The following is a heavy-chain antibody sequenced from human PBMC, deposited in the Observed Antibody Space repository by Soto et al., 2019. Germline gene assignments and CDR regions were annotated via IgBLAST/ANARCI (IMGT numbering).Heavy chain of an antibody. CDR3: AKADEYYYDSSGYYPPNYGMDV. V-gene: IGHV3-30*18. D-gene: IGHD3-22*01. Sequence: QVQLVESGGGVVQPGRSLRLSCAASGFTFSSYGMHWVRQAPGKGLEWVAVISYDGSNKYYADSVKGRFTISRDNSKNTLYLQMNSLRAEDTAVYYCAKADEYYYDSSGYYPPNYGMDVWGQGTTVTVSS. CDR1: GFTFSSYG. CDR2: ISYDGSNK. J-gene: IGHJ6*02.